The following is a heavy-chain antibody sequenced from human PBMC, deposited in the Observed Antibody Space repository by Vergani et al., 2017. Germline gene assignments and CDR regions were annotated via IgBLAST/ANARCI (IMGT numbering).Heavy chain of an antibody. D-gene: IGHD1-7*01. J-gene: IGHJ5*02. CDR1: GYTFTSYY. V-gene: IGHV1-69*01. CDR2: SIPIFGTA. CDR3: AGGTTYNWNYLYWFDP. Sequence: QVQLVQSGAEVKKPGASVKVSCKASGYTFTSYYMHWVRQAPGQGLEWMGGSIPIFGTANYAQKFQGRVTSTADESTSTAYMELSSLRSEDTAVYYCAGGTTYNWNYLYWFDPWGQGTLVTVSS.